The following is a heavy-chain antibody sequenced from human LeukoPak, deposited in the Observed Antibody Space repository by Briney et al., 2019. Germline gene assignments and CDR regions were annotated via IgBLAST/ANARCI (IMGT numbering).Heavy chain of an antibody. Sequence: DSVKGRFIISRDNSKNTLYLQMNSLRAEDTAVYYCAKDRLLAQYYYDSSGQAFDYWGQGTLVTVSS. CDR3: AKDRLLAQYYYDSSGQAFDY. V-gene: IGHV3-30*02. J-gene: IGHJ4*02. D-gene: IGHD3-22*01.